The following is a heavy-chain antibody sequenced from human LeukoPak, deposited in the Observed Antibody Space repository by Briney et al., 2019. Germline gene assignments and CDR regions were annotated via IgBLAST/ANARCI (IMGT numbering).Heavy chain of an antibody. V-gene: IGHV3-30*18. CDR1: GFTFSSYG. D-gene: IGHD4-17*01. CDR2: ISYDGSNK. J-gene: IGHJ4*02. CDR3: AKFPRGYGDPFDY. Sequence: GGSLRLSCAASGFTFSSYGMHWVRQAPGKGLEWVAVISYDGSNKYYADSVKGRFTISRDNSKNTLYLQMNSLRAEDTAVYYCAKFPRGYGDPFDYWGQGTLVTVSS.